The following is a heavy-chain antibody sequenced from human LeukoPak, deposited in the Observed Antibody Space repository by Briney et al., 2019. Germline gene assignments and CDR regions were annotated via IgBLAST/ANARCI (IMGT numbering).Heavy chain of an antibody. V-gene: IGHV3-11*01. CDR3: ARRGNRRDGYKKFVDY. CDR2: ISSSGSTI. D-gene: IGHD5-24*01. Sequence: GGTLRLSCAASGFTFSDYYMSWIRQAPGKGLEWVSYISSSGSTIYYADSVKGRFTISRDNAKNSLYLQMNSLRAEDTAVYYCARRGNRRDGYKKFVDYWGQGTLVTVSS. J-gene: IGHJ4*02. CDR1: GFTFSDYY.